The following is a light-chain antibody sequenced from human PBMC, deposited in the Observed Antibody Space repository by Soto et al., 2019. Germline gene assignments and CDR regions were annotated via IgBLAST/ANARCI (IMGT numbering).Light chain of an antibody. CDR2: DVS. CDR3: CSYAGRDTLDV. V-gene: IGLV2-11*01. J-gene: IGLJ1*01. CDR1: STDVGGYNY. Sequence: QSALTQPRSVSGSTGQSVTLSCTGTSTDVGGYNYVSWYQQHRGKVPKLMIYDVSKRPSGGPDRFSGSKSGNTASLTISGLQAEDEADYYCCSYAGRDTLDVFGSGTKVTVL.